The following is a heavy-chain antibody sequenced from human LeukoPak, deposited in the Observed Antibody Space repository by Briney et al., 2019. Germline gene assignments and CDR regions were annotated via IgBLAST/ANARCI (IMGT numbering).Heavy chain of an antibody. CDR2: INVDGSIT. Sequence: GGSLRLSCAASGFTFSSYWMHWVRQAPGKGLVWVSRINVDGSITDYADSVGGRFTISRDNAKNTLYLQMDSLGVDDTAVYYCAKDPGPHTAFNWFDTWGQGTLVTVSS. CDR1: GFTFSSYW. CDR3: AKDPGPHTAFNWFDT. J-gene: IGHJ5*02. V-gene: IGHV3-74*01.